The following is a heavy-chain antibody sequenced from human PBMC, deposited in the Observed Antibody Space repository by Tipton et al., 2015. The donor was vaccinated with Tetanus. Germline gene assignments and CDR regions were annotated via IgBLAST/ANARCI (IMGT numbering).Heavy chain of an antibody. CDR2: IYYSGST. D-gene: IGHD1-26*01. CDR1: GGSISSYY. Sequence: TLSLTCTVSGGSISSYYWSWIRQPPGKGLEWIGYIYYSGSTNYNPSLKGRVTISVDTSKNQFSLKLSSVTASDTAVYYCARDGVGATDYWGQGTLVTVSS. V-gene: IGHV4-59*01. J-gene: IGHJ4*02. CDR3: ARDGVGATDY.